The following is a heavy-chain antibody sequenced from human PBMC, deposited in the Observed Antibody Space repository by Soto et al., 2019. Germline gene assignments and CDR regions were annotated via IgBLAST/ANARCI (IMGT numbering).Heavy chain of an antibody. CDR2: ISSSSSYI. D-gene: IGHD2-8*01. V-gene: IGHV3-21*01. CDR1: GFTFSSYG. Sequence: PGGSLRLSCAASGFTFSSYGMNWVRQAPGKGLEWVSSISSSSSYIYYADSVKGRFTISRDNAKNSLYLQMNSLRAEDTAVYYCARPPSTPPQLISEDGFDVWGQGTTVTVS. J-gene: IGHJ6*02. CDR3: ARPPSTPPQLISEDGFDV.